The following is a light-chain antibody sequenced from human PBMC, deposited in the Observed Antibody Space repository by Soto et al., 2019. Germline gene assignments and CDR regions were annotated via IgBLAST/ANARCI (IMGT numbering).Light chain of an antibody. CDR3: SSYTSSSTLGV. CDR2: EVS. CDR1: SSDVGGYNY. Sequence: QSVLTQPPSASGSPGQSVTISCTGTSSDVGGYNYVSWYQQHPGKAPKLMIYEVSKRPPGVPDRFSGSKSGNTASLTVSGLQAEDEADYYCSSYTSSSTLGVFGTGTKVTVL. V-gene: IGLV2-8*01. J-gene: IGLJ1*01.